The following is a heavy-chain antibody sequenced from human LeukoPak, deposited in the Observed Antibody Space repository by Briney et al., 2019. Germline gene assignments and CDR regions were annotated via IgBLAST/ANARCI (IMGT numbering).Heavy chain of an antibody. CDR3: ARRPILASSP. D-gene: IGHD5-12*01. CDR2: IGGSGVTK. Sequence: PGGSLRLSCAASGFKFTNYPMHWVRQAPGKGLEWVSTIGGSGVTKFYADSVAGRFTISRDNAKNSLYLQMNSLRAEDTAVYYCARRPILASSPWGQGTLVTASS. J-gene: IGHJ5*02. CDR1: GFKFTNYP. V-gene: IGHV3-23*01.